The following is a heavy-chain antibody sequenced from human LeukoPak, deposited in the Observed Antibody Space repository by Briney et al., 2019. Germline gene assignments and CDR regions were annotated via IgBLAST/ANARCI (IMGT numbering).Heavy chain of an antibody. J-gene: IGHJ6*02. CDR3: ARVERYSSGWYTNYYYGMDV. CDR1: GYTFTSYG. Sequence: ASVKVSCKASGYTFTSYGISWVRQAPGQGLEWMGWISAYNGNTNYAQKLQGRVTMTTDTSTSTAYMELRSLRSDDTAVYYCARVERYSSGWYTNYYYGMDVWGQGTTVTVSS. V-gene: IGHV1-18*01. D-gene: IGHD6-19*01. CDR2: ISAYNGNT.